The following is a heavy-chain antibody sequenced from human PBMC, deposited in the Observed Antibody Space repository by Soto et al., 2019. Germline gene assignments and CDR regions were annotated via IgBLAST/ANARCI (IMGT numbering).Heavy chain of an antibody. V-gene: IGHV3-66*01. J-gene: IGHJ4*02. CDR1: GFSVSANY. CDR3: ARGIDYESSGYFHYPV. Sequence: GGSLRLSCAASGFSVSANYMTWVRQAPGGGLEWVSVIYSDGNAYYADSVKGRFTIFRDNSKNTLYLHMNSLRSEDTAVYYCARGIDYESSGYFHYPVWGQGT. D-gene: IGHD3-22*01. CDR2: IYSDGNA.